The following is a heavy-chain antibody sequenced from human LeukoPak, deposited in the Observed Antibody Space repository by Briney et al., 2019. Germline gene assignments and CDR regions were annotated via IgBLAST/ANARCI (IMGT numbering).Heavy chain of an antibody. CDR3: ARDPYDSSGYCGDAFDI. D-gene: IGHD3-22*01. CDR2: ISYDGSNK. Sequence: PGGSLRLSCAASGFTFSSYAMHWDRQAPGKGLEWVAVISYDGSNKYYADSVKGRFTISRDNSKNTLYLQMNSLRAEDTAVYYCARDPYDSSGYCGDAFDIWGQGTMVTVSS. J-gene: IGHJ3*02. CDR1: GFTFSSYA. V-gene: IGHV3-30-3*01.